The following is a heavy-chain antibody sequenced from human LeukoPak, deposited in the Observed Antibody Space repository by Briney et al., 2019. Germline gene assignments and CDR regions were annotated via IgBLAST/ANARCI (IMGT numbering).Heavy chain of an antibody. J-gene: IGHJ5*02. V-gene: IGHV3-30*18. CDR3: AKDLGGAGSGPIDP. Sequence: GGSLRLSCAASGFTFSSYGMHWVRQAPGKGLEWVAVISYDGSNKYYADSVKGRLTISRDNSKNTLYLQMNSLRAEDTAVYYCAKDLGGAGSGPIDPWGQGTLVTVSS. CDR2: ISYDGSNK. D-gene: IGHD1-26*01. CDR1: GFTFSSYG.